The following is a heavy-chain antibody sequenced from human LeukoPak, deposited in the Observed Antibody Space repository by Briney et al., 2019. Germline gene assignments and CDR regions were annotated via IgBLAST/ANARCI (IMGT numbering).Heavy chain of an antibody. Sequence: GGSLRLSCAASGFTFTNYGMNWVRQPPGKGLEWVSSISSSGTSMDYADSVKGRFTVSRDSATNSLYLQMNSLRAEDTAVYYCARTAKDIVIVPASYYMDVWGKGTTVTVSS. CDR3: ARTAKDIVIVPASYYMDV. J-gene: IGHJ6*03. CDR2: ISSSGTSM. CDR1: GFTFTNYG. V-gene: IGHV3-21*01. D-gene: IGHD2-2*01.